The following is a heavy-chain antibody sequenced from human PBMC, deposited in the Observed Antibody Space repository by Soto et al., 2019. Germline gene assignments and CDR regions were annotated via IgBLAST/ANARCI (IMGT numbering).Heavy chain of an antibody. V-gene: IGHV1-69*02. CDR2: IIPILGIA. Sequence: SVKVSCKASGGTFSSYTISWVRQAPGQGLEWMGRIIPILGIANYAQKFQGRVTITADKSTSTAYMELSSLRSEDTAVYYCGITGDDYYYYMDVWGKGTSVTVSS. CDR3: GITGDDYYYYMDV. CDR1: GGTFSSYT. J-gene: IGHJ6*03. D-gene: IGHD7-27*01.